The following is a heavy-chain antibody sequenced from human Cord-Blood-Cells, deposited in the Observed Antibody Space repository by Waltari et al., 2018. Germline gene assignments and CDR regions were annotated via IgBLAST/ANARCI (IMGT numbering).Heavy chain of an antibody. Sequence: QVQLVQSGAEVKKPGASVKVSCKASGYTFTSYGISWVRQAPGQGIEWMGWISACNGSTNESQKLQGRGTMSEDTSTSTGYMELRSLRSDDTAVYYCAGGRSPDYYFDYWGQGTLVTVSS. CDR3: AGGRSPDYYFDY. CDR2: ISACNGST. V-gene: IGHV1-18*01. CDR1: GYTFTSYG. J-gene: IGHJ4*02.